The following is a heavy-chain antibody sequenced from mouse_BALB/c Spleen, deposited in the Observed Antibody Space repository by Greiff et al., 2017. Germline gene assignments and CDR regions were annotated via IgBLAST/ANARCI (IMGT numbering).Heavy chain of an antibody. CDR3: ARLATDWYFDV. V-gene: IGHV5-9-3*01. J-gene: IGHJ1*01. CDR2: ISSGGSYT. D-gene: IGHD1-1*01. Sequence: EVNVVESGGGLVKPGGSLKLSCAASGFTFSSYAMSWVRQTPEKRLEWVATISSGGSYTYYPDSVKGRFTISRDNAKNTLYLQMSSLRSEDTAMYYCARLATDWYFDVWGAGTTVTVAS. CDR1: GFTFSSYA.